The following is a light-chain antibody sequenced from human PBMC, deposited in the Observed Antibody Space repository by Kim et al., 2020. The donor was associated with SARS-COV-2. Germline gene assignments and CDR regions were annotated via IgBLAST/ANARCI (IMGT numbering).Light chain of an antibody. CDR3: QQYYSTLCS. Sequence: STTINCKSSQSALYSSNNKHFLAWYQRKPGRPPTLLIYWASTRESGVPDRFSGSGSGTDFTLTLSSLQAEDVAVYYYQQYYSTLCSFGQGTKLEI. V-gene: IGKV4-1*01. J-gene: IGKJ2*04. CDR1: QSALYSSNNKHF. CDR2: WAS.